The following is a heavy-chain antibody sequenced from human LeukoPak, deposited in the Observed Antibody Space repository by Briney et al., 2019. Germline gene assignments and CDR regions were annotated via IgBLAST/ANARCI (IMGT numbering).Heavy chain of an antibody. CDR1: GGSFSGYY. CDR2: INHSGST. J-gene: IGHJ4*02. Sequence: PAEPLSLTCPVYGGSFSGYYWSWIRQPPGKGREWIGEINHSGSTNYNPSLKSRVAISVDTSKNQFSLKLSSVTAADTGVYYCASPPMDYYDSSGYSLSDFWGQGTLVTISS. D-gene: IGHD3-22*01. CDR3: ASPPMDYYDSSGYSLSDF. V-gene: IGHV4-34*01.